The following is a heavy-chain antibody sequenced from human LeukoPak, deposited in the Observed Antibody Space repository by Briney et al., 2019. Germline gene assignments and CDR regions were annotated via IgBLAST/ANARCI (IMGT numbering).Heavy chain of an antibody. CDR3: ARSGYSNFDY. J-gene: IGHJ4*02. Sequence: SETLSLTCTVSGGSMRSGYFYWSWIRQPAGKGLEWIGRMSNSGSANYSPSLKSRVTISVDTSKNQFSLRLASVTAADMAVYYCARSGYSNFDYWGQGTLATVSS. D-gene: IGHD3-3*01. CDR1: GGSMRSGYFY. V-gene: IGHV4-61*02. CDR2: MSNSGSA.